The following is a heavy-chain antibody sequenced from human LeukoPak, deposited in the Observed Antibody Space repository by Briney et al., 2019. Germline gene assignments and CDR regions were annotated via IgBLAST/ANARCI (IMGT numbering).Heavy chain of an antibody. D-gene: IGHD3-22*01. CDR2: INHGETA. Sequence: SETLSLTCAVFGGSFSGYYWTWIRHPPGKGLDWIGEINHGETANYNPSLKSRVTMSLATSKNQYSLKLRSVPAAATAVYYCARRGRGYHYESSALMYYFDNWGQGTLVTVSS. CDR1: GGSFSGYY. CDR3: ARRGRGYHYESSALMYYFDN. J-gene: IGHJ4*02. V-gene: IGHV4-34*01.